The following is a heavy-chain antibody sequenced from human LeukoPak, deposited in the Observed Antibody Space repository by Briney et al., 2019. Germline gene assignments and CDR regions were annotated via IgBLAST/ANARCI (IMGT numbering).Heavy chain of an antibody. J-gene: IGHJ4*02. D-gene: IGHD1-26*01. V-gene: IGHV4-59*01. CDR1: AGSIISYY. Sequence: NPSETLSLTCTVSAGSIISYYWSWNRQPPGRGLEWIGYIYYSGSTNYNPSLKSRVTISVDTSRNQFSLKLSSVTAAATVVYYCARGALIVGATSFDYWGQGTLVTVSS. CDR3: ARGALIVGATSFDY. CDR2: IYYSGST.